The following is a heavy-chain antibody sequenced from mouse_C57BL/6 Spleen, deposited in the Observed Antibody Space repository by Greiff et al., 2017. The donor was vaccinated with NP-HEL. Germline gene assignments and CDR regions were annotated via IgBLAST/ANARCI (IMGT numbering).Heavy chain of an antibody. CDR3: ARPTGYAMDY. Sequence: EVHLVESGGGLVQPGGSLKLSCAASGFTFSDYYMYWVRQTPEKRLEWVAYISNGGGSTYYPDTVKGRFTISRDNAKNTLYLQMSRLKSEDTAMYYCARPTGYAMDYWGQGTSVTVSS. CDR1: GFTFSDYY. J-gene: IGHJ4*01. CDR2: ISNGGGST. V-gene: IGHV5-12*01.